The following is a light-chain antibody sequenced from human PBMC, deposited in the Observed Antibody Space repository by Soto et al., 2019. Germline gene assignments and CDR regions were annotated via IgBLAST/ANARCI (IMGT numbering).Light chain of an antibody. J-gene: IGLJ1*01. Sequence: QSALTQPASVSGSPGQSITISCTGTSSDVGRYNYVSWYQHHPGKAPRLMIYDVSNRPSGVSNRFSGSKSGNTASLTISGLHAEDEADYYCRSYTTSTTHVFGTGTKLTLL. CDR2: DVS. V-gene: IGLV2-14*01. CDR3: RSYTTSTTHV. CDR1: SSDVGRYNY.